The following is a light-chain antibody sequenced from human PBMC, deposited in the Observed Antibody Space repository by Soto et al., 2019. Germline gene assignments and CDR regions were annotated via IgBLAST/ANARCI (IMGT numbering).Light chain of an antibody. J-gene: IGLJ1*01. CDR1: SSDIGGYNY. V-gene: IGLV2-14*01. Sequence: QSALTQPASVSGSPGQSITISCTGTSSDIGGYNYVSWYQQHPGKAPKLMIYEVSNRPSGVSNRFSGSKSGNTASLTISGLQAKDEADYYCSSYTSSNTRYVFGTGTKVTVL. CDR2: EVS. CDR3: SSYTSSNTRYV.